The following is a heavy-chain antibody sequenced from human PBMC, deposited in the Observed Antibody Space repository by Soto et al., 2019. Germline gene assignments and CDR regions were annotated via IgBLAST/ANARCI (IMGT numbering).Heavy chain of an antibody. D-gene: IGHD6-13*01. J-gene: IGHJ4*02. CDR3: AKDLESSSWYKVRAGV. V-gene: IGHV3-23*01. CDR2: ISGSGGST. Sequence: ETLSLTCTVSGGSISGYYWAWVRQAPGKGLEWVSAISGSGGSTYYADSVKGRFTISRDNSKNTLYLQMNSLRAEDTAVYYCAKDLESSSWYKVRAGVWGQGTLVTVSS. CDR1: GGSISGYY.